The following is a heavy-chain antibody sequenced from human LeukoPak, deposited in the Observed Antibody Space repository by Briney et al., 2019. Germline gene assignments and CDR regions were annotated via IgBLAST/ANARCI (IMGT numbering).Heavy chain of an antibody. CDR3: ARVQPPPYGYASGWPFYFYYYGMDV. CDR1: GFTFSSYG. J-gene: IGHJ6*02. V-gene: IGHV3-33*01. D-gene: IGHD6-19*01. Sequence: GGSLRLSCAASGFTFSSYGMHWVGQAAGKGLEWGGVIWDDGTNKYYADSVKGRFTISRDNSNNTRYLQMNSLRPEDTAVYYCARVQPPPYGYASGWPFYFYYYGMDVWGQGTTVNVSS. CDR2: IWDDGTNK.